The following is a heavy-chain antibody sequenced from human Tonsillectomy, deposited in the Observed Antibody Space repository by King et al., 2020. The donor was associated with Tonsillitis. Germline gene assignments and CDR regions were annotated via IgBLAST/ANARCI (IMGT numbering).Heavy chain of an antibody. CDR2: IHTSGST. V-gene: IGHV4-61*02. J-gene: IGHJ6*03. CDR1: GGSISSGNYH. Sequence: QLQESGPGLVKPSQTLSLTCTVSGGSISSGNYHWSWIRQPAGKGLEWIGRIHTSGSTDYNPSLKSRVTISLDTSKNQFALKLSSVTAADTAVYYCARESYLNPYYNSYMDVWGKGTTVTVS. CDR3: ARESYLNPYYNSYMDV.